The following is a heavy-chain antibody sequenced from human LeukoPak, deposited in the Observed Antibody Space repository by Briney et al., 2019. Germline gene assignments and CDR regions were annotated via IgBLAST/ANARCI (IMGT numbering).Heavy chain of an antibody. CDR3: ARFGPHGSGSYYNVRGYYYMDV. D-gene: IGHD3-10*01. Sequence: PPETLSLTCTVSGGSISSYYWSWIRQPPGKGLEWIGYIYYSGSTNYNPSLKSRVTISVDTSKNQFSLKLSSVTAADTAVYYCARFGPHGSGSYYNVRGYYYMDVWGKGTTVTVSS. J-gene: IGHJ6*03. V-gene: IGHV4-59*01. CDR1: GGSISSYY. CDR2: IYYSGST.